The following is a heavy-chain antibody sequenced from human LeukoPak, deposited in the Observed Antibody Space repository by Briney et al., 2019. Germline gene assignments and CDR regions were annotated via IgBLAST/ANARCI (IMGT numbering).Heavy chain of an antibody. CDR2: FDPANGGK. D-gene: IGHD2-15*01. CDR3: VAEGCSGGICYPYFDL. J-gene: IGHJ2*01. V-gene: IGHV1-24*01. Sequence: ASVKVSCKVSGNTLTEVSMHWVRQAPGKGLQWIGGFDPANGGKIYAQQFQGRVTMTEDTSTDTAYMELNSLRSEDTDVYYCVAEGCSGGICYPYFDLWGRGTLVIVSS. CDR1: GNTLTEVS.